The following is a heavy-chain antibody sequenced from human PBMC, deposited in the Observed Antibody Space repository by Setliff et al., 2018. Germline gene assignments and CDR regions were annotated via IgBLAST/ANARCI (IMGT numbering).Heavy chain of an antibody. J-gene: IGHJ3*02. CDR2: LNPSSGNT. D-gene: IGHD1-26*01. Sequence: ASVKVSCKASGYSFTSNDINWVRQATGQGPEWMGWLNPSSGNTGYAPKFQGRVTIIRSTSLSTAYMELSSLRSEDTAIYYCARAQSGSDFHDPFDIWGQGTMVTVSS. CDR1: GYSFTSND. V-gene: IGHV1-8*03. CDR3: ARAQSGSDFHDPFDI.